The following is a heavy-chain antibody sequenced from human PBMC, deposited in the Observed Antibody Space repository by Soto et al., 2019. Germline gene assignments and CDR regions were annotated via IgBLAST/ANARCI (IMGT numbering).Heavy chain of an antibody. J-gene: IGHJ4*02. CDR1: GGSISSGDYC. V-gene: IGHV4-30-4*01. CDR3: ARFMTTVTIFDY. CDR2: IYYSGST. Sequence: SETLSLTCTVSGGSISSGDYCWSWIRQPPGKGLEWIGYIYYSGSTYYNPSLKSRVTISVDTSKNQFSLKLSSVTAADTAVYYCARFMTTVTIFDYWGQGTLVTVSS. D-gene: IGHD4-17*01.